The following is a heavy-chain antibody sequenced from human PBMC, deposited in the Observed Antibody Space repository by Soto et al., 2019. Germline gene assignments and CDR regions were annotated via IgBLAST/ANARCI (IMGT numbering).Heavy chain of an antibody. CDR1: GFTFSSYA. J-gene: IGHJ6*02. V-gene: IGHV3-23*01. CDR2: TSGSGGST. Sequence: PGGSLRLSCAASGFTFSSYAMSWVRQAPGKGLEWVSATSGSGGSTYYADSVKGRFTISRDNSKNTLYLQMNSLRAEDTAVYYCAKDPGSDYGDLTRYYYYYGMDVWGQGTTVTVSS. D-gene: IGHD4-17*01. CDR3: AKDPGSDYGDLTRYYYYYGMDV.